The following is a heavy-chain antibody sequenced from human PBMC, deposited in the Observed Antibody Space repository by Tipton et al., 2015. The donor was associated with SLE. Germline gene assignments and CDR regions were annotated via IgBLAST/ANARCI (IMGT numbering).Heavy chain of an antibody. D-gene: IGHD6-13*01. CDR2: IDPSDSYT. Sequence: QLVQSGAEVKKPGESLRISCKGSGYSFTSYWISWVRQMPGKGLEWMGRIDPSDSYTNYSPSFQGHVTISADKSISTAYLQWSSLKASDTAMYYCARGIGTGIAAADDAFDIWGQGTMVTVSS. CDR1: GYSFTSYW. CDR3: ARGIGTGIAAADDAFDI. J-gene: IGHJ3*02. V-gene: IGHV5-10-1*01.